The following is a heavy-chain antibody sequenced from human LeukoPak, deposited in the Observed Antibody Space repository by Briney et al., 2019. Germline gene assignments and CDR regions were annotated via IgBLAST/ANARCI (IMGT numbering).Heavy chain of an antibody. Sequence: PGGSLRLSCAASGFTFSAYEMNWVRQAPGKGLEWVSYIGSSGSTVYYTDSVKGRFTISRDNAKNSLYLQMNSLRAEDTAVYYCARFWELTVFDYWGQGTLVTVSS. CDR3: ARFWELTVFDY. V-gene: IGHV3-48*03. J-gene: IGHJ4*02. D-gene: IGHD1-26*01. CDR1: GFTFSAYE. CDR2: IGSSGSTV.